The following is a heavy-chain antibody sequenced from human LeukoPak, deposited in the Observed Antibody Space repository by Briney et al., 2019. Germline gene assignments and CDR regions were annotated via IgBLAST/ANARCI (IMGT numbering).Heavy chain of an antibody. D-gene: IGHD2-2*01. CDR3: ARGGWVVPAALNEVPPDYFDY. V-gene: IGHV1-69*13. CDR2: IIPIFGTA. Sequence: GASVKVSCKASGGTFSSYAISWVRQAPGQGLEWMGGIIPIFGTANYAQKFQGRVTITADESTSTAYMELSSLRSEDTAVYYCARGGWVVPAALNEVPPDYFDYWGQGTLVTVSS. J-gene: IGHJ4*02. CDR1: GGTFSSYA.